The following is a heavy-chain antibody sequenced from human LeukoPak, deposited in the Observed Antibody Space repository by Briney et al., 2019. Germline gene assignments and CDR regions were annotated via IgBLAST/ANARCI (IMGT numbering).Heavy chain of an antibody. J-gene: IGHJ6*02. V-gene: IGHV3-48*01. CDR3: ARVLPKNYDMDV. CDR2: VSSGSSTI. CDR1: GFTFSSYS. Sequence: GGSLRLSCAASGFTFSSYSMNWVRQAPGKGLEWVSYVSSGSSTIYYTDSVKGRFTIPRDNAKNSLYLQMNSLRAEDTAVCYCARVLPKNYDMDVWGQGTTVTVSS.